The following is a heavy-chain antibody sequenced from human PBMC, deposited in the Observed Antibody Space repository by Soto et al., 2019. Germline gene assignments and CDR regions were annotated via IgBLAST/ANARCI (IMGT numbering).Heavy chain of an antibody. Sequence: GXSVKVSSKASGYPFTSYGIIWVRQAPGQGLEWMGWISAYNGNTNYAQKLQGRVTMTTDTSTSTAYMELRSLRSDDTAVYYCARVPAGTYYDFWSGSHYFDYWGQGTLVTVSS. CDR1: GYPFTSYG. CDR2: ISAYNGNT. V-gene: IGHV1-18*04. D-gene: IGHD3-3*01. CDR3: ARVPAGTYYDFWSGSHYFDY. J-gene: IGHJ4*02.